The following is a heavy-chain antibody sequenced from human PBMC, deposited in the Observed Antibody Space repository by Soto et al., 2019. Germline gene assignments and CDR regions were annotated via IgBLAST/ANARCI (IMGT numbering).Heavy chain of an antibody. CDR1: GFSLSNARMG. CDR2: IFSNDEK. J-gene: IGHJ4*02. CDR3: ARIHFYDFWSGYSPFDY. D-gene: IGHD3-3*01. Sequence: SGPTLVNPTETLTLTCTVSGFSLSNARMGVSWIRQPPGKALEWLAHIFSNDEKSYSTSLKSRLTISKDTSKSQVVLTMTNMDPVDTATYYCARIHFYDFWSGYSPFDYWGQGTLVTVSS. V-gene: IGHV2-26*01.